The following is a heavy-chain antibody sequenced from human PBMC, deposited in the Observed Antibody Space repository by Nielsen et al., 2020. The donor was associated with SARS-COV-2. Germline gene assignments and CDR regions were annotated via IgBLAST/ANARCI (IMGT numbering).Heavy chain of an antibody. V-gene: IGHV4-61*01. CDR2: IYYSGST. CDR3: ARMAPHYYYYYMDV. Sequence: SETLSLTCSVSGYSVSSGSYWSWIRQPPGKGLEWIGYIYYSGSTNYNPSLKSRVTISVDTSKNQFSLKLGTVTAADTAVYYCARMAPHYYYYYMDVWGKGTTVTVSS. CDR1: GYSVSSGSY. J-gene: IGHJ6*03. D-gene: IGHD5-24*01.